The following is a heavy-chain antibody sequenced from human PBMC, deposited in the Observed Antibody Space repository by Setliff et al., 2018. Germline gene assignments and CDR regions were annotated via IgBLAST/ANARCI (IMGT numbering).Heavy chain of an antibody. CDR3: ARALRSPLGGTAFVPIHFDP. CDR2: IYYTGST. D-gene: IGHD3-16*01. CDR1: GMSITSYY. Sequence: SETLSLTCSVSGMSITSYYWSWIRQSPGRGLEWIGDIYYTGSTTYSPSLKGRVTISPDTSKNQFHLTVNSVTAADTAVYYCARALRSPLGGTAFVPIHFDPWGQGILVTSPQ. V-gene: IGHV4-59*01. J-gene: IGHJ5*02.